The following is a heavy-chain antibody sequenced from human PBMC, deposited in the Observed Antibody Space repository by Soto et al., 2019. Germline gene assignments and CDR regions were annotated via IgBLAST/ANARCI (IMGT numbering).Heavy chain of an antibody. J-gene: IGHJ6*02. CDR2: INAGNGNT. Sequence: QVQLVQSGAEVKKPGASVKVSCKASGYTFTSYAMHWVRQAPGQRLERMGWINAGNGNTKYSQKFQGRVTITRDTSASTAYMELSSLRSEDTAVYYCARGKQLDYYYYYGMDVWGQGTTVTVSS. CDR1: GYTFTSYA. CDR3: ARGKQLDYYYYYGMDV. D-gene: IGHD6-13*01. V-gene: IGHV1-3*01.